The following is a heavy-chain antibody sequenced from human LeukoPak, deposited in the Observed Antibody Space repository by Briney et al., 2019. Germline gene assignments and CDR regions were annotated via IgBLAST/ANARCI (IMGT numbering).Heavy chain of an antibody. V-gene: IGHV3-11*01. Sequence: PGGSLRLSCAASGFTFSDYYMSWIRQAPGKGLEWVSYISSSGSTIYYADSVKGRFTISRDNAKNSLYLQMNSLRAEDTALYYCAKGTDYGDPTTPAEYWGQGTLVTVSS. CDR2: ISSSGSTI. D-gene: IGHD4-17*01. J-gene: IGHJ4*02. CDR1: GFTFSDYY. CDR3: AKGTDYGDPTTPAEY.